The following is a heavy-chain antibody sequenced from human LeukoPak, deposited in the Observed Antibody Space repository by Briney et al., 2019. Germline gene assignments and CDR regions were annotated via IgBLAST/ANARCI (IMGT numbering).Heavy chain of an antibody. D-gene: IGHD6-13*01. V-gene: IGHV3-23*01. J-gene: IGHJ4*02. Sequence: PGGSLRLSCAASGFSFTSYAMTWLRQAPGKGLEWVSSISGSGDHIYYADSVKGRFTISRDYSKNTLFLQMSGLRADDTAVYFSARTAAGSSWYWAIDYWGQGTLVTVSS. CDR2: ISGSGDHI. CDR1: GFSFTSYA. CDR3: ARTAAGSSWYWAIDY.